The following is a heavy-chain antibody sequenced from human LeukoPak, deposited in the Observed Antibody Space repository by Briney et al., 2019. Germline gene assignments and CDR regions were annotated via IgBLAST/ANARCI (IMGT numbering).Heavy chain of an antibody. CDR2: INHGGST. V-gene: IGHV4-34*01. CDR1: GGSFSGYY. CDR3: ARYPDR. Sequence: SETLSLTCAVYGGSFSGYYWSWIRQPPGKGLEWIGEINHGGSTNYNPSLKSRVTISVDTSKNQFSLKLSSVTAADTAVYYCARYPDRWGQGTLVTVSS. J-gene: IGHJ4*02.